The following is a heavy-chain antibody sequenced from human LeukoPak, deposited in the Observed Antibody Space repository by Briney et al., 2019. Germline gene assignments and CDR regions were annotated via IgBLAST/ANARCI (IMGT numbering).Heavy chain of an antibody. D-gene: IGHD2-15*01. CDR3: TTDSIRGGYCSGGSCYSYGMDV. V-gene: IGHV3-30*03. Sequence: GRSLRLSCAASGFIFSSYGMHWVRQAPGKGLEWVAVISHDETNKYYADSVKGRFTIPRDTSKNTVYLQMNSLKTDDTAVYYCTTDSIRGGYCSGGSCYSYGMDVWGQGTTVTVSS. CDR1: GFIFSSYG. CDR2: ISHDETNK. J-gene: IGHJ6*02.